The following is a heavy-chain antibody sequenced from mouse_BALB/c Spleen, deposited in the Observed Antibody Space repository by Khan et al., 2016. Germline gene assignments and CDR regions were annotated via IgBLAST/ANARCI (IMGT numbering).Heavy chain of an antibody. CDR3: AKYGSDYWYFDV. V-gene: IGHV3-2*02. CDR1: GYSITSDYA. D-gene: IGHD1-1*01. J-gene: IGHJ1*01. Sequence: EVQLQESGPGLVKPSQSLSLTCTVTGYSITSDYAWNWIRQFPGNKLEWMGYITYSASTSYNPSLKSRISITRDTSKNQFFLQLNSVTTEDTATYYCAKYGSDYWYFDVWGAGTTVTVSS. CDR2: ITYSAST.